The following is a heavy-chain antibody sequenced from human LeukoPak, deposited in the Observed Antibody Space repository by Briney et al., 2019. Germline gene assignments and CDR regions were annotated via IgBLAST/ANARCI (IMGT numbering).Heavy chain of an antibody. Sequence: PGGSLRLSCAASGFTFSSYSMNWVRQAPGKGLEWVSSISSSSSYIYYADSVKGRFTISRDNAKNSLYLQMNSLRAGDTAVYYCARAGMTSRYYYGMDVWGQGTTVTVSS. J-gene: IGHJ6*02. V-gene: IGHV3-21*01. D-gene: IGHD1-1*01. CDR3: ARAGMTSRYYYGMDV. CDR2: ISSSSSYI. CDR1: GFTFSSYS.